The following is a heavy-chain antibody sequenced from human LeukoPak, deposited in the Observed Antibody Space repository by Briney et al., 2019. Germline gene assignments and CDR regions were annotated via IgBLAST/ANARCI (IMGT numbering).Heavy chain of an antibody. J-gene: IGHJ5*02. V-gene: IGHV4-39*07. CDR1: GGSISSSRYY. Sequence: SETLSLTCTASGGSISSSRYYWGWIRQPPGKGLEWIASISYSGSSYYNPSLKSRVTMSVDTSKNQVSLQLSSVTAADTAVYYCVRDDYGDYTRRFDPWGQGTLVTVSS. CDR2: ISYSGSS. CDR3: VRDDYGDYTRRFDP. D-gene: IGHD4-17*01.